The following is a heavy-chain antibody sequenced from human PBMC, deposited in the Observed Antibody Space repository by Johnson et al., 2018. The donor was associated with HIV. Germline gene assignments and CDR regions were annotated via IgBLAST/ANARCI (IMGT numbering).Heavy chain of an antibody. D-gene: IGHD6-19*01. V-gene: IGHV3-30-3*01. Sequence: QEQLVESGGGVVQPGRSLRLSCAASGFTFSRYAMHWVRQAPGKGLEWVAVLSYDGSSKYYADSVKGRFTISRDNSKNTLYLQMNSLRAEDTAVYYCARVHPAVAGNDAFDIWGQGTMVTVSS. CDR2: LSYDGSSK. CDR1: GFTFSRYA. CDR3: ARVHPAVAGNDAFDI. J-gene: IGHJ3*02.